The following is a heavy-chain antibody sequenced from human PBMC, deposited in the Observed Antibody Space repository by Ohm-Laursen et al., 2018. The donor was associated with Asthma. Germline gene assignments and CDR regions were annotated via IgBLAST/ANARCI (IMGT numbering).Heavy chain of an antibody. CDR3: ARVKAVDTAMVFDY. J-gene: IGHJ4*02. CDR1: GGSINSGGYY. V-gene: IGHV4-31*03. Sequence: TLSLTCTVSGGSINSGGYYWSWIRQHPGKGLEWIGHIYYSGSTYYNPSLQSRVTISVDTSKNQFSLKLSSVTAADTAVYYCARVKAVDTAMVFDYWGQGTLVTVSS. D-gene: IGHD5-18*01. CDR2: IYYSGST.